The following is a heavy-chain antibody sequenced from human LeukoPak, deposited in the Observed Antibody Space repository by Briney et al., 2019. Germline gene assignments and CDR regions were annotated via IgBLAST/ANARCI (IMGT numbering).Heavy chain of an antibody. CDR3: TKSGTAIVGTTAAYYFDY. CDR1: GFTFSSSA. CDR2: ISGSGGST. D-gene: IGHD1-26*01. Sequence: GGSLRLSCAASGFTFSSSAMNWVRQAPGKGLEWVSTISGSGGSTYYADSVKGRFTISRDNSRNTLFLQMNSLKTEDTAVYYCTKSGTAIVGTTAAYYFDYWGQGTLVTVSS. V-gene: IGHV3-23*01. J-gene: IGHJ4*02.